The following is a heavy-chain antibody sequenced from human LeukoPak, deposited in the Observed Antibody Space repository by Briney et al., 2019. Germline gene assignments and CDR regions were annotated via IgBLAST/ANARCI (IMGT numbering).Heavy chain of an antibody. J-gene: IGHJ6*02. Sequence: PSETLSLTCTVSGGSISSGGYYWSWIRQHPGKGLEWIGYIYYSGGTYYNPSLKSRVTISVDTSKNQFSLKLSSVTAADAAVYYCARGPDYDSSQGYYYYGMDVWGQGTTVTVSS. CDR2: IYYSGGT. V-gene: IGHV4-31*03. CDR1: GGSISSGGYY. D-gene: IGHD3-22*01. CDR3: ARGPDYDSSQGYYYYGMDV.